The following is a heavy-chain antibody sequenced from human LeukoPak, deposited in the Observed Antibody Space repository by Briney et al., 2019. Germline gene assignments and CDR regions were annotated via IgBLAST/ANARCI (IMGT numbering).Heavy chain of an antibody. D-gene: IGHD1-1*01. CDR3: AKNPRLEGWIYFDS. J-gene: IGHJ4*02. V-gene: IGHV3-23*01. Sequence: GGSLRLSCEASGFTFSSYSMSWVRQAPGKGLEWVSSISGSGGRIDYADSVKGRFTISRDNSKNTLSLQMNSLTAEDTAVYYCAKNPRLEGWIYFDSWGQGILVTVSS. CDR1: GFTFSSYS. CDR2: ISGSGGRI.